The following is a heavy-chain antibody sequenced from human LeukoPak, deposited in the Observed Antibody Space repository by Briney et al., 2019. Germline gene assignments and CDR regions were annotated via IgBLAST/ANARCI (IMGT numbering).Heavy chain of an antibody. CDR3: ARESGCRADYYDSSGYCPNWFDP. CDR1: GYTFTSYA. D-gene: IGHD3-22*01. J-gene: IGHJ5*02. Sequence: ASVKVSCKASGYTFTSYAMNWVRQAPGQGLECMGWINTNTGNPTYAQGFTGRFVFSLDTSVSTAYLQISSLKAEDTAVYYCARESGCRADYYDSSGYCPNWFDPWGQGTLVTVSS. CDR2: INTNTGNP. V-gene: IGHV7-4-1*02.